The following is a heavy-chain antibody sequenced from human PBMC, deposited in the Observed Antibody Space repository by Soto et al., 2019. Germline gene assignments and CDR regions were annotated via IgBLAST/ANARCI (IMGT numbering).Heavy chain of an antibody. J-gene: IGHJ5*02. Sequence: SETLSLTCAVYGGFLSESYWTWIRQPPVKGLEWIGEINHVGGTNYNPSLKSRVTMSVDTSQNQFSLRLISVTAADTAMYFCVRIRYQLPSSVLWLDPWGQGTQVTAPQ. CDR1: GGFLSESY. D-gene: IGHD3-16*01. CDR3: VRIRYQLPSSVLWLDP. CDR2: INHVGGT. V-gene: IGHV4-34*01.